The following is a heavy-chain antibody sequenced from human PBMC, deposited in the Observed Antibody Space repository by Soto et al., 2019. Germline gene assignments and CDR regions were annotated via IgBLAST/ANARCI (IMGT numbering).Heavy chain of an antibody. V-gene: IGHV4-59*01. Sequence: PSETLSLTCTVSGGSISSYYWSWIRQPPGKGLEWIGYIYYSGSTNYNPSLKSRVTISVDTPKNQFSLKLSSVTAADTAVYYCASDGGVLGELNYYYYGMDVWGQGTTVTVSS. D-gene: IGHD3-16*01. CDR2: IYYSGST. J-gene: IGHJ6*02. CDR1: GGSISSYY. CDR3: ASDGGVLGELNYYYYGMDV.